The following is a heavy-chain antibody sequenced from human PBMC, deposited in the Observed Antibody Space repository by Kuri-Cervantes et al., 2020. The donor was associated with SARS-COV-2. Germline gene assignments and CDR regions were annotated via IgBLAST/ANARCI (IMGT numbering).Heavy chain of an antibody. CDR2: FIPMSGTS. J-gene: IGHJ4*02. D-gene: IGHD3-16*01. Sequence: SVKVSCKASGGTLSSYAVTWVRQVPGQGLEWMGGFIPMSGTSNYAQKFQGRLTISADEYTNTAYMELSGLRSEDTAVYYCASLGDAGDLSPPFDYWGQGTLVTVSS. CDR3: ASLGDAGDLSPPFDY. V-gene: IGHV1-69*13. CDR1: GGTLSSYA.